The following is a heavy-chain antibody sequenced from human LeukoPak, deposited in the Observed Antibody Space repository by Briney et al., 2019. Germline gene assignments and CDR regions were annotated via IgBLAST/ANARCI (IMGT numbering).Heavy chain of an antibody. V-gene: IGHV1-2*02. D-gene: IGHD5-12*01. CDR1: GYTFTGYY. Sequence: ASVKVSCKASGYTFTGYYMHWVRQAPGQGLXXXGWINPNSGGTNYAQKFQGRVTMTRDTSISTAYMELSRLRSDDTAVYYCAAEYSGYVNWFDPWGQGTLVTVSS. J-gene: IGHJ5*02. CDR3: AAEYSGYVNWFDP. CDR2: INPNSGGT.